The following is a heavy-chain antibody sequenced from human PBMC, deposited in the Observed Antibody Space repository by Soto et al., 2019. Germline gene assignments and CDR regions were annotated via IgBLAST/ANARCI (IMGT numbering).Heavy chain of an antibody. CDR1: GFTFSSYW. J-gene: IGHJ6*02. Sequence: AGGSLRLSCAASGFTFSSYWMSWVRQAPGKGLEWVANIKQDGSEKYYVDSVKGRFTISRDNAKNSLYLQMNSLRAEDTAVYYCARTLYDFWSGYYSMYYYGMDVWGQGTTVTVSS. CDR3: ARTLYDFWSGYYSMYYYGMDV. V-gene: IGHV3-7*03. CDR2: IKQDGSEK. D-gene: IGHD3-3*01.